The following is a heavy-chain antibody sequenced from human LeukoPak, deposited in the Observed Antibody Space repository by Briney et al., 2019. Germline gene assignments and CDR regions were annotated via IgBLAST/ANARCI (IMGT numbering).Heavy chain of an antibody. Sequence: PGGSLRLSCAASGFTFSSYGMHWVRQAPGKGLEWVAVIWYDGSNKYYADSVKGRFTISRDNSKNTLYLQMNSLRAEDTAVYYCAREVLEDITMVRGVGEFDYWGQGTLVTVS. V-gene: IGHV3-33*01. CDR1: GFTFSSYG. D-gene: IGHD3-10*01. CDR2: IWYDGSNK. CDR3: AREVLEDITMVRGVGEFDY. J-gene: IGHJ4*02.